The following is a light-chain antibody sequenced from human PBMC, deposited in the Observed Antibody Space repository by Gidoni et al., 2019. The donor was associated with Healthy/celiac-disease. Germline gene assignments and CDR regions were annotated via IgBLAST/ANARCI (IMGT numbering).Light chain of an antibody. Sequence: DIVLTQSPGTLSLSPGESATLSCRASRSVSSSYLAWYQQKPGQAPRLLIDGASSRATGIPDRFSGSGSGTDFTLTISRLEPEDFAVYYCQQYGSSPGTFXQXTKVEIK. CDR3: QQYGSSPGT. CDR1: RSVSSSY. CDR2: GAS. J-gene: IGKJ1*01. V-gene: IGKV3-20*01.